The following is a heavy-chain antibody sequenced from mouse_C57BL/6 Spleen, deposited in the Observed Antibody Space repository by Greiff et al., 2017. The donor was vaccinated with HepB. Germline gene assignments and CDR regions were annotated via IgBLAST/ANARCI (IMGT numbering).Heavy chain of an antibody. CDR3: ARGVPYGSHY. D-gene: IGHD2-2*01. Sequence: EVKLVESGGGLVKPGGSLKLSCAASGFTFSDYGMHWVRQAPEKGLEWVAYISSGSSTIYYADTVKGRFTISRDNAKNTLFLQMTSLRSEDTAMYYCARGVPYGSHYWGQGTLVTVSA. CDR1: GFTFSDYG. CDR2: ISSGSSTI. J-gene: IGHJ3*01. V-gene: IGHV5-17*01.